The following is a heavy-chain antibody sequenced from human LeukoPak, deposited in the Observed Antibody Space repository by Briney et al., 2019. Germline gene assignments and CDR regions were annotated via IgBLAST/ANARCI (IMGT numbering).Heavy chain of an antibody. D-gene: IGHD6-19*01. J-gene: IGHJ6*02. CDR2: ISSNGGST. CDR1: GFTISSYI. V-gene: IGHV3-64*01. CDR3: ARDDTSGWYELGLMDV. Sequence: GGSLRLSCAGSGFTISSYIMHWVRQAPGKGLESASAISSNGGSTYYANSVRGRFTISRDNSKNTLYLQMGSLRAEDTAVYYCARDDTSGWYELGLMDVWGQGTTVTVSS.